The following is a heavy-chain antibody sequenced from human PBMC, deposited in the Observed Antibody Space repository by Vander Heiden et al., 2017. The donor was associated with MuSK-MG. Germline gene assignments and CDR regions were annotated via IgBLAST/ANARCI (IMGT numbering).Heavy chain of an antibody. Sequence: QVQLVESGGGVVQPGGSLRLSCAASGFTFSSYGMHWVRQAPGKGLEWVAFIRYDGSNKYYADSVKGRFTISRDNSKNTLYLQMNSLSAEDTAVYYCGKDRNRRGGSLVPDYGGQGTLVTVSS. CDR3: GKDRNRRGGSLVPDY. D-gene: IGHD2-15*01. CDR1: GFTFSSYG. V-gene: IGHV3-30*02. J-gene: IGHJ4*02. CDR2: IRYDGSNK.